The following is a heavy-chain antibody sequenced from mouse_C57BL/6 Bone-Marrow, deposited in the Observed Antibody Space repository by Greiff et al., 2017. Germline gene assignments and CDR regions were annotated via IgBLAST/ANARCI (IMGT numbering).Heavy chain of an antibody. J-gene: IGHJ4*01. V-gene: IGHV1-76*01. CDR3: ARCHYYGSSCAMDY. Sequence: QVQLQQSGAELVRPGASVKLSCKASGYTFTDYYINWVKQRPGQGLEWIARIYPGSGNTYYNEKFKGKATLTAEKSSSTAYMQLSSLTSEDSAVDFCARCHYYGSSCAMDYWGQGTSVTVSS. CDR1: GYTFTDYY. D-gene: IGHD1-1*01. CDR2: IYPGSGNT.